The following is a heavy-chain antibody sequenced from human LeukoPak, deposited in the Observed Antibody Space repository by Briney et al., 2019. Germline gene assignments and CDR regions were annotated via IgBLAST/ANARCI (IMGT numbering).Heavy chain of an antibody. CDR3: ARDGFGAAGTYYFDY. CDR1: GGSISSSNW. D-gene: IGHD1-14*01. J-gene: IGHJ4*02. V-gene: IGHV4-4*02. CDR2: SYHSGST. Sequence: PSETLSLTCAVSGGSISSSNWWSWVRQPPGKGLEWIGESYHSGSTNYNPSLKSRVTISVDKSKNQFSLKLSSVTAADTAVYYCARDGFGAAGTYYFDYWGQGTLVTVSS.